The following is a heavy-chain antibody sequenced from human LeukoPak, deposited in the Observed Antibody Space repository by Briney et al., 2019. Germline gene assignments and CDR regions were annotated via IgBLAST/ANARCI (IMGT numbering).Heavy chain of an antibody. J-gene: IGHJ4*02. CDR2: ISGSGGST. V-gene: IGHV3-23*01. CDR3: AKSSYYDTSGSYREYYFDY. Sequence: GGSLRLSRAVSRFAFSNYGMSWVRQAPGKGLEWVSAISGSGGSTYYADSVKGRFTISRDNSKNTPYLQMNSLRAEDTALYYCAKSSYYDTSGSYREYYFDYWGQGALVTVSS. D-gene: IGHD3-22*01. CDR1: RFAFSNYG.